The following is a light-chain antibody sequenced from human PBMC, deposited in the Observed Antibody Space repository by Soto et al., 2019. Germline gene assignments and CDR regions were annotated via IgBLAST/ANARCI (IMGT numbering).Light chain of an antibody. CDR2: EDS. J-gene: IGLJ1*01. V-gene: IGLV3-1*01. Sequence: SYELTQPLSVSVSPGQTASITCSGDKLGDKYACWYQQKPGQSPVLVIYEDSKRPSGIPERFSGSNSGNTATLTISGTQAMDEADYYCQAWDSSILYVFGTGTKLTVL. CDR3: QAWDSSILYV. CDR1: KLGDKY.